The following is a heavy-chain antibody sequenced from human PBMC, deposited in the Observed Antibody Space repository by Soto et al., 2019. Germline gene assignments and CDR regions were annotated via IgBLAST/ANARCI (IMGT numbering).Heavy chain of an antibody. V-gene: IGHV3-15*06. CDR3: VTETVIINGNYYYYGMDV. J-gene: IGHJ6*02. Sequence: VGSLRLSCTAAGFTFRNAWMSWVRQAPGKGLEWVGRVKTRSDGGTTYYAAPVKGRFIISRDDSKNRLFLQMNSLKIEDTALYYCVTETVIINGNYYYYGMDVWGQGTTVTVSS. CDR1: GFTFRNAW. D-gene: IGHD3-16*02. CDR2: VKTRSDGGTT.